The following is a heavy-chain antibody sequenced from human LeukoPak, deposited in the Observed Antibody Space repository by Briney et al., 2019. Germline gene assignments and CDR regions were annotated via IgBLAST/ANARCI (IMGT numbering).Heavy chain of an antibody. Sequence: ASVKVSCKTSDYTFSYYGISWVRQAPGQGLEWMGWISTSNGAISYTQNFQDRVTMTTDTSTSTAYMELRSLRSDDTAVYYCARDLNTPRWFDSWGQGTLVTVSS. V-gene: IGHV1-18*01. J-gene: IGHJ5*01. CDR1: DYTFSYYG. CDR3: ARDLNTPRWFDS. CDR2: ISTSNGAI.